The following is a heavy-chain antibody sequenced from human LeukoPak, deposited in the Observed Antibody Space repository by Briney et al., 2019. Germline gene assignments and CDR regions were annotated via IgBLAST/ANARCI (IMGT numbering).Heavy chain of an antibody. V-gene: IGHV3-23*01. CDR3: ASLMDIVVVVAATPFYY. Sequence: GGSLRLPCAASGFTFSSYAMSWVRQAPGKGLEWVSAISGSGGSTYYADSVKGRFTISRDNSKNTLYLQMNSLRAEDTAVYYCASLMDIVVVVAATPFYYWGQGTLVTVSS. CDR2: ISGSGGST. J-gene: IGHJ4*02. CDR1: GFTFSSYA. D-gene: IGHD2-15*01.